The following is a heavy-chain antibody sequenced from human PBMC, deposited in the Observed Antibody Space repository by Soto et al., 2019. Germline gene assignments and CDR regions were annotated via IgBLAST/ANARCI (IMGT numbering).Heavy chain of an antibody. J-gene: IGHJ4*02. V-gene: IGHV1-46*01. CDR3: VRVPNFFAI. CDR1: GFPFTSFF. CDR2: INPSRGSA. Sequence: HVQLVQSGAEVKRPGASVKVSCKASGFPFTSFFIHWVRQAPRQGLEWMGVINPSRGSANYAQKFQGRLSPTRDPTSSTVYRHLSSLKSEDTALYLWVRVPNFFAIWGQGTLVTVAS.